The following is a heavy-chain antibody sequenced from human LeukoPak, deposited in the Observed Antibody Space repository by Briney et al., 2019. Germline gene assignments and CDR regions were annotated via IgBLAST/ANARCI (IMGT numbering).Heavy chain of an antibody. J-gene: IGHJ4*02. CDR2: ISYDGSYT. Sequence: GGSLRHSCAASGFTFSNYTMHWVRQAPGKGLEWVAVISYDGSYTYYADFVKGRFTISRDNSKNTLYLQMNSLRADDTAVFYCARESYYDFWTGIDFWGQGTLVTVSS. CDR3: ARESYYDFWTGIDF. D-gene: IGHD3-3*01. CDR1: GFTFSNYT. V-gene: IGHV3-30-3*01.